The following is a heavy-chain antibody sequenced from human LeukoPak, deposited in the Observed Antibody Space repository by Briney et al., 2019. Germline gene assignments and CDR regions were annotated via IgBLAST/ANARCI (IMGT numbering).Heavy chain of an antibody. D-gene: IGHD3-22*01. Sequence: GGSLRLSCAASGFTFRSFEFHWVRQAPGRGLEWVSSISSSGSTIYYADSLQGRFTISRDNAKNSLYLQMNSLRAEDTAVYYCARKLPTYFDSSGYSISLHFWGQGTLVTVSS. CDR1: GFTFRSFE. CDR3: ARKLPTYFDSSGYSISLHF. J-gene: IGHJ4*02. V-gene: IGHV3-48*03. CDR2: ISSSGSTI.